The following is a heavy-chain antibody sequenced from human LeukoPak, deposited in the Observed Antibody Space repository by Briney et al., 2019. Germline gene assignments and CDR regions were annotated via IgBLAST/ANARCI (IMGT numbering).Heavy chain of an antibody. Sequence: GGSLRLSCAASGFTFSSYAMHWVRQAPGKGLEWVAVISYDGSNKYYADSVKGRFTISRDNSKNTLYLQMNSLRAEDTAVYYCARGREDYYDSSGYCYRDAFDIWGQGTMVTVSS. CDR1: GFTFSSYA. CDR2: ISYDGSNK. V-gene: IGHV3-30-3*01. CDR3: ARGREDYYDSSGYCYRDAFDI. J-gene: IGHJ3*02. D-gene: IGHD3-22*01.